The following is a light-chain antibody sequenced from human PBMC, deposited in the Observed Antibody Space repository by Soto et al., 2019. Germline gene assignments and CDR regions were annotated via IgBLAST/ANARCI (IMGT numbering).Light chain of an antibody. CDR2: WAS. CDR3: HQYYSPPYT. Sequence: DIVMTQSPDSLAVSLGERATINCKSSQSVLFSSSNKNYLAWFQQKPGQPPKLLINWASTRESGVPDRFGGSGSGTDFTLTISSLQAEDVAVYYCHQYYSPPYTFGQGTKLQIK. V-gene: IGKV4-1*01. CDR1: QSVLFSSSNKNY. J-gene: IGKJ2*01.